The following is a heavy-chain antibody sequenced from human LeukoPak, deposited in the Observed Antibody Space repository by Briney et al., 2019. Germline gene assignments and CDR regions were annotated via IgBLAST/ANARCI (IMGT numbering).Heavy chain of an antibody. Sequence: SETLSLTCTVSGGSISSYYWSWIRQPPGKGLEWIGYIYYSGSTNYNPSLKSRVTMSVDTSKNQFSLRLSSVTAADTAMYYCARLRTSHPYYLDYWGQGTLVTVSS. V-gene: IGHV4-59*08. D-gene: IGHD1-1*01. J-gene: IGHJ4*02. CDR1: GGSISSYY. CDR2: IYYSGST. CDR3: ARLRTSHPYYLDY.